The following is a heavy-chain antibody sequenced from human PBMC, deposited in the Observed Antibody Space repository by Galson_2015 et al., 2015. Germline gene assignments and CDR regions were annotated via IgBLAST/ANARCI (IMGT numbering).Heavy chain of an antibody. J-gene: IGHJ4*02. D-gene: IGHD3-16*01. V-gene: IGHV3-74*01. CDR2: INSDGTDK. CDR3: ARDPLWVRTVGFDY. CDR1: GFTFSSDW. Sequence: SLRLSCAASGFTFSSDWMHWVRQAPGKGLVWVSRINSDGTDKTYADSVKGRFTISRDNAKNTLYLQMNSLRAEDTAVYYCARDPLWVRTVGFDYWGQGTLVTVSS.